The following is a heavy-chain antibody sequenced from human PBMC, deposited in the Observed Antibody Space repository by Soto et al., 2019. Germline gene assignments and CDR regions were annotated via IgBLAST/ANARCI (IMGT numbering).Heavy chain of an antibody. CDR3: ATHNSGDVAFDY. Sequence: QLQLQESGSGLVKPSQTLTLTCAVSGGSISSGGYSWSWIRQPPGKGLEWIGYIYHSGSTYYNPSLKSRVTISVDRSKNQFSLKLSSVTAADTAVYYCATHNSGDVAFDYWGQGTLVTVSS. CDR2: IYHSGST. V-gene: IGHV4-30-2*01. J-gene: IGHJ4*02. CDR1: GGSISSGGYS. D-gene: IGHD1-26*01.